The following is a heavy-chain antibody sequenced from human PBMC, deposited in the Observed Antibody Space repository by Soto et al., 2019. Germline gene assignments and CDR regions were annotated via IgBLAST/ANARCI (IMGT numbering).Heavy chain of an antibody. CDR3: ARDPGVLRYFDRYFDY. CDR1: GFTFSSYG. D-gene: IGHD3-9*01. V-gene: IGHV3-33*01. CDR2: IWYDGSNK. Sequence: PGGSLRLSCAASGFTFSSYGMHWVRQAPGKGLEWVAVIWYDGSNKYYADSVKGRFTISRDNSKNTLYLQMNSLRAEDTAVYYCARDPGVLRYFDRYFDYWGQGTLVTVSS. J-gene: IGHJ4*02.